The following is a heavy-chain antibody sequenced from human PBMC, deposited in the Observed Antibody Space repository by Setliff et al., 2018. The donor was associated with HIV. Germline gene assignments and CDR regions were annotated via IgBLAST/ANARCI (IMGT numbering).Heavy chain of an antibody. D-gene: IGHD1-26*01. J-gene: IGHJ3*02. CDR3: ARDASYSGSYYERAFDI. V-gene: IGHV4-59*11. CDR2: IYDSGSA. CDR1: GASISRHF. Sequence: SETLSLTCTVSGASISRHFWAWIRQPPGKGLEWIGTIYDSGSAKHNPSLESRVRISVDTSKNHLSLKLNSVTAADTAVYYCARDASYSGSYYERAFDIWGQGTMVTVSS.